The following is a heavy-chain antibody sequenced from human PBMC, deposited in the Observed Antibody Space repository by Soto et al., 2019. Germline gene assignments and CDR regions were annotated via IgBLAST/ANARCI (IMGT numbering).Heavy chain of an antibody. V-gene: IGHV1-69*05. J-gene: IGHJ1*01. CDR2: IIPILGTA. CDR1: GGTFSSYA. CDR3: ASPASSSPRGRGYSPH. D-gene: IGHD6-13*01. Sequence: QVQLVQSGAEVKKPGSSVKVSCKASGGTFSSYAISWVRQAPGQGLEWMGGIIPILGTATYAQQFQGGVTMAXXDXTXRAHLGPSSLISEATAVHYSASPASSSPRGRGYSPHSGHGTPVTVSS.